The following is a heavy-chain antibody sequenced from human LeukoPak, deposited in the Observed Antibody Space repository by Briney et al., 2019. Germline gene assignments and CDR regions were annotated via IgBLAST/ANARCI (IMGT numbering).Heavy chain of an antibody. V-gene: IGHV3-21*01. Sequence: KPGGSLRLSCAASGFTFSNAWMSWVRQAPGKGLEWVSSISSSSSYIYYADSVKGRFTISRDNAKNSLYLQMNSLRAEDTAVYYCARDAAHDYQYYFDYWGQGTLVTVSS. CDR3: ARDAAHDYQYYFDY. J-gene: IGHJ4*02. CDR1: GFTFSNAW. D-gene: IGHD4-11*01. CDR2: ISSSSSYI.